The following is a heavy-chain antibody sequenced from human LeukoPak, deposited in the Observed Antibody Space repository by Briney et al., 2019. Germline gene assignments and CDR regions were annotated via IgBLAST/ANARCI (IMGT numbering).Heavy chain of an antibody. Sequence: SETLSLTCTVSGGSISSYYWSWIRPPAGKGLEWIGYLHYSGSTNYNPSLKSRVTISVDTSKNQFSLKLSSVTAADTAVYYCARSILTGYYKTYYYGMDVWGQGTTVTVSS. CDR1: GGSISSYY. J-gene: IGHJ6*02. CDR3: ARSILTGYYKTYYYGMDV. D-gene: IGHD3-9*01. CDR2: LHYSGST. V-gene: IGHV4-59*01.